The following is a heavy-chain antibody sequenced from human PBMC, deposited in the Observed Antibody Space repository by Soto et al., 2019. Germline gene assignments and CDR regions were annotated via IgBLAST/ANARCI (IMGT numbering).Heavy chain of an antibody. J-gene: IGHJ3*02. Sequence: EVQLVESGGGLVQPGGSLRLSCAASGFTFSSYWMHWVRQAPGKGLVWVSRINSDGSSTSYADSVKGRFTISRDNAKNTLYLQMNSLRAEATAVYYCARDNGTYYYDSSGYYDAFDIWGQGTMVTVSS. D-gene: IGHD3-22*01. CDR1: GFTFSSYW. V-gene: IGHV3-74*01. CDR2: INSDGSST. CDR3: ARDNGTYYYDSSGYYDAFDI.